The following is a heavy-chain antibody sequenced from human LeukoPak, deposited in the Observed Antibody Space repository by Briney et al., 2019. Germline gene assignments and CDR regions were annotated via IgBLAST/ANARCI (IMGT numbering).Heavy chain of an antibody. D-gene: IGHD3-16*01. CDR2: IYSGGST. CDR3: ARITLQGPYGMDV. V-gene: IGHV3-53*04. Sequence: GGSLRLSCAASGFTVSRNYMSWVRQAPGKGLEWVSVIYSGGSTYYADSVKGRFTISRHNSKKTLYLQMNSLRAEDTAVYYCARITLQGPYGMDVWGQGTTVTVSS. CDR1: GFTVSRNY. J-gene: IGHJ6*02.